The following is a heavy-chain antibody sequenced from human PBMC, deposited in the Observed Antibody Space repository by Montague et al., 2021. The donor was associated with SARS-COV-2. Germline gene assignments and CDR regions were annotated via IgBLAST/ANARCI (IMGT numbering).Heavy chain of an antibody. CDR3: ARGRQHFNMIVVVMTGGEYYFDY. CDR2: INHRGTS. J-gene: IGHJ4*02. Sequence: SETLSLTCAVYGGSFSDNYWSWIRKPPGKGPEWIGEINHRGTSNYNLSLKSRVSISVDTSKNQFSLYLGSVTAADTAVYYCARGRQHFNMIVVVMTGGEYYFDYWGQGTLVTVSS. CDR1: GGSFSDNY. D-gene: IGHD3-22*01. V-gene: IGHV4-34*01.